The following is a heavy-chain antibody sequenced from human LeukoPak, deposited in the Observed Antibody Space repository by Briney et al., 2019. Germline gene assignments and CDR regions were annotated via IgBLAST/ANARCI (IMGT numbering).Heavy chain of an antibody. Sequence: PSETLSLTCTVSGGSINTHYWSWVRQPPGKGLEWIAYIHHSGSTNYNPSLKSRVTISVDTSKNQFSLKLSSVTAADTAVYYCXRVSIVVMVSAPDAFDIWGQGTMVTVSS. CDR1: GGSINTHY. J-gene: IGHJ3*02. CDR2: IHHSGST. V-gene: IGHV4-59*11. CDR3: XRVSIVVMVSAPDAFDI. D-gene: IGHD2-8*01.